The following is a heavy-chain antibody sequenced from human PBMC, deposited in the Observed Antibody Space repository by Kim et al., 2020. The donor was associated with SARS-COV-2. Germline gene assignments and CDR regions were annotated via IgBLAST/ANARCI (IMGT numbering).Heavy chain of an antibody. CDR2: IYYSGST. CDR3: ARWQYSYGFLDDY. V-gene: IGHV4-39*01. Sequence: SETLSLTCTVSGGSISSSSYYWGWIRQPPGKGLEWIGSIYYSGSTYYNPSLKSRVTISVDTSKNQFSLKLSSVTAADTAVYYCARWQYSYGFLDDYWGQGTLVTVSS. CDR1: GGSISSSSYY. D-gene: IGHD5-18*01. J-gene: IGHJ4*02.